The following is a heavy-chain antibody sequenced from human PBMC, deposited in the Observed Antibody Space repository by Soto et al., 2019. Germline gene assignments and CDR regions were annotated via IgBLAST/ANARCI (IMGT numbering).Heavy chain of an antibody. D-gene: IGHD4-17*01. CDR2: IYSGGST. V-gene: IGHV3-53*01. CDR3: ARSFYGVTMPHWFDP. J-gene: IGHJ5*02. CDR1: GFTVSSNY. Sequence: PGGSLRLSCAASGFTVSSNYMSWVRQAPGKGLEWVSVIYSGGSTYYADSVKGRFTISRDNSKNTLYLQMNSLRAEDTAVYYCARSFYGVTMPHWFDPWGQGTLVTVSS.